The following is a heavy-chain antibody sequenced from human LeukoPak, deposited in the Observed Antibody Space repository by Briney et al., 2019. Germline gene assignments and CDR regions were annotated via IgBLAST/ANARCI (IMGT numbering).Heavy chain of an antibody. Sequence: GGSLRLSCAASGFTVSSNYMSWVRQAPGKGLEWVSAIYSGGNTYYADSVKGQFTISRDNSKNTLYLQMNSLRAEDTAVYYCARDSGSYPRNWFDPWGQGTLVTVSS. D-gene: IGHD1-26*01. CDR3: ARDSGSYPRNWFDP. CDR2: IYSGGNT. V-gene: IGHV3-53*01. CDR1: GFTVSSNY. J-gene: IGHJ5*02.